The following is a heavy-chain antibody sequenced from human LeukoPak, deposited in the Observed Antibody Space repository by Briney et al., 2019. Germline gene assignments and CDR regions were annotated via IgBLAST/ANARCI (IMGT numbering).Heavy chain of an antibody. CDR1: GFTFSNYW. J-gene: IGHJ4*02. CDR2: MKQDGREK. D-gene: IGHD2-21*01. CDR3: ARGVTSGVDYFDY. V-gene: IGHV3-7*04. Sequence: AGGSLRLSCAASGFTFSNYWMTWVRQAPGKGLDWVANMKQDGREKYYVDSVKGRFTISRDNAENSLYLQMNSLRAEDTAVYYCARGVTSGVDYFDYWGQGTLVTVSS.